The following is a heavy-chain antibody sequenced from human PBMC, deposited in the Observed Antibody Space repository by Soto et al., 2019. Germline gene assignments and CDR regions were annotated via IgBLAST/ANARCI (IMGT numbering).Heavy chain of an antibody. J-gene: IGHJ4*02. V-gene: IGHV3-15*01. CDR3: IPDGGRVAFGY. CDR2: IKSKVDGGTT. CDR1: GFTFSNAW. D-gene: IGHD2-15*01. Sequence: EGSRRLSCVASGFTFSNAWMGLVRQAPGKGLEWVGRIKSKVDGGTTDYAAPVKDRFAISRDDSENTLYLQMNSLKTEDTALYSGIPDGGRVAFGYWGQETLVRVSS.